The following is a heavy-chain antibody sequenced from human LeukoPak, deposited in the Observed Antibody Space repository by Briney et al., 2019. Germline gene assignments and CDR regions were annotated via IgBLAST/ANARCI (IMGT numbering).Heavy chain of an antibody. CDR1: GFAFSSYS. CDR3: ARAGTTRDAFDI. V-gene: IGHV3-48*04. Sequence: GGSLRLSCAASGFAFSSYSMNWVRQAPGKGLEWVSYISSSSSTIYYADSVKGRFTISRDNAKNSLYLQMNSLRAEDTAVYYCARAGTTRDAFDIWGQGTMVTVS. J-gene: IGHJ3*02. CDR2: ISSSSSTI. D-gene: IGHD1-26*01.